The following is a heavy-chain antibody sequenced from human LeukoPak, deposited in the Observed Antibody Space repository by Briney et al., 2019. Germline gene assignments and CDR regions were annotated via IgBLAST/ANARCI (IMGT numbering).Heavy chain of an antibody. V-gene: IGHV1-69*04. J-gene: IGHJ5*02. CDR1: RGTFSSYA. CDR3: ARDIVVVVAASSNWFDP. Sequence: GASVKVSCKASRGTFSSYAISWVRQAPGQGLEWMGRIIPILGIANYAQKFQGRVTITADKSTSTAYMELSSLRSEDTAVYYCARDIVVVVAASSNWFDPWGQGTLVTVSS. CDR2: IIPILGIA. D-gene: IGHD2-15*01.